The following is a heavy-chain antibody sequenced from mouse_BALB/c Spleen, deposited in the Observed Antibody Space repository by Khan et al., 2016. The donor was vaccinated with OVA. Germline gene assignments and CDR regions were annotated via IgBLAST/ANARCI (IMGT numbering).Heavy chain of an antibody. V-gene: IGHV3-1*02. Sequence: EVQLQESGPDLVKPSQSLSLTCTVTGYSITSGYAWHWIRQFPGNKLEWMAYIYFSGSINYNPSLKSRISVPRATSKNQFFLQLNSVTSEDTATYYGTRDGNYMDYWGQGTSVTVSS. D-gene: IGHD2-1*01. J-gene: IGHJ4*01. CDR1: GYSITSGYA. CDR3: TRDGNYMDY. CDR2: IYFSGSI.